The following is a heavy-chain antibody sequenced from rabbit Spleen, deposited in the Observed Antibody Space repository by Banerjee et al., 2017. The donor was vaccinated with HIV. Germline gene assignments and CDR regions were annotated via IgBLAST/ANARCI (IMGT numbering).Heavy chain of an antibody. Sequence: EESGGDLVKPEGSLTLTYTASGFTLSSSYWICWVRQAPGKGLEWIACIYASSSGSTWYASWAKGRFTISKTSSTTVTLQMTSLTAADTATYFCARDTGSSFSSYGMDLWGQGTLVTVS. CDR1: GFTLSSSYW. CDR3: ARDTGSSFSSYGMDL. V-gene: IGHV1S45*01. D-gene: IGHD8-1*01. J-gene: IGHJ6*01. CDR2: IYASSSGST.